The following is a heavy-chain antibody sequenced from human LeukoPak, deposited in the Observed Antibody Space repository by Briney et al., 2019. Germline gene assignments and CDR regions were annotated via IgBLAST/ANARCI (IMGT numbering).Heavy chain of an antibody. CDR1: GYTFSNFD. CDR3: ARNGGLADW. Sequence: ASVKVSCKASGYTFSNFDISCVRQAPGQRLEWMGWMNPNSGNTGYAGKFQGRIAMTRDTSINIAYMELSSLTSEDTAVYYCARNGGLADWWGQGTLVTVSS. V-gene: IGHV1-8*01. D-gene: IGHD2-8*01. CDR2: MNPNSGNT. J-gene: IGHJ4*02.